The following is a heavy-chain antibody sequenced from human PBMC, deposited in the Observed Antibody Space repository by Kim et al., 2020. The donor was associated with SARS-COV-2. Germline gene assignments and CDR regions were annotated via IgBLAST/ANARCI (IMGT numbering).Heavy chain of an antibody. CDR3: ARQQLLAAAGNEGSRNGETGVDY. J-gene: IGHJ4*02. CDR1: GYTFTSYA. D-gene: IGHD6-13*01. CDR2: INTNTGNP. Sequence: ASVKVSCKASGYTFTSYAMNWVRQAPGQGLEWMGWINTNTGNPTYAQGFTGRFVFSLDTSVSTAYLQISSLKAEDTAVYYCARQQLLAAAGNEGSRNGETGVDYWGQGTLVTVSS. V-gene: IGHV7-4-1*02.